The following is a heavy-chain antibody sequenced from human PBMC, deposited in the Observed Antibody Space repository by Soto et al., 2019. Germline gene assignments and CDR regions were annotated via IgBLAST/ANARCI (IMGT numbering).Heavy chain of an antibody. CDR1: GGSISSWY. D-gene: IGHD2-2*03. Sequence: SETLSLTCTVSGGSISSWYWSWIRQPPGKGLEWIGYIYYSGSTNYNPSLKSRVTISVDTSKNQFSLKLSSVTAADTAVYYCARLNGYCVSTKCHGYYSLGVWGQGTTVTVSS. J-gene: IGHJ6*02. CDR3: ARLNGYCVSTKCHGYYSLGV. V-gene: IGHV4-59*08. CDR2: IYYSGST.